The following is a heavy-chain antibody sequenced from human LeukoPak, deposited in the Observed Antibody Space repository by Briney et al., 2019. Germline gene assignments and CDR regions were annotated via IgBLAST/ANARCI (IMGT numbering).Heavy chain of an antibody. V-gene: IGHV3-11*01. Sequence: GGSLRLSCAASGFIFTDYYMTWIRQAPGKGLEGVSYISSRGSTIYYADSVKGRFTISRDNANNSLYLQMNSLRAEDTALYYCARASDFGDYYFDYWGQGTLVTVSS. J-gene: IGHJ4*02. CDR2: ISSRGSTI. D-gene: IGHD4-17*01. CDR3: ARASDFGDYYFDY. CDR1: GFIFTDYY.